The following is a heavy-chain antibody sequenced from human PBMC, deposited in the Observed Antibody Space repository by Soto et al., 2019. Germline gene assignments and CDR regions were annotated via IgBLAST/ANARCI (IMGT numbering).Heavy chain of an antibody. V-gene: IGHV4-30-4*01. D-gene: IGHD3-22*01. CDR3: ATLSGGYYYDSSGYMIFDY. Sequence: PSETLSLTCTVSGASIRSTDYYWSWIRQSPGKGLQWIGYIYDSGSSYYNPSLKSRVTMSVDTSKNQFSLKLSSVTAADTAVYYCATLSGGYYYDSSGYMIFDYWGQGTLVTVSS. CDR1: GASIRSTDYY. J-gene: IGHJ4*02. CDR2: IYDSGSS.